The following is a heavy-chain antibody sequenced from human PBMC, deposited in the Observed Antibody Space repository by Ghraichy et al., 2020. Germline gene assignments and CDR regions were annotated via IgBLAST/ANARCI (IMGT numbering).Heavy chain of an antibody. CDR3: TRGSDYAYALDV. Sequence: GGSLRLSCAASGFTLRRHDMHWVRQTPGKRLEWVSGIGTAGDTFYADSVKGRFTISREKAKNFLYLQMNSLRAGDTAVYYCTRGSDYAYALDVWGQGTTVIVSS. CDR2: IGTAGDT. D-gene: IGHD6-19*01. CDR1: GFTLRRHD. J-gene: IGHJ6*02. V-gene: IGHV3-13*04.